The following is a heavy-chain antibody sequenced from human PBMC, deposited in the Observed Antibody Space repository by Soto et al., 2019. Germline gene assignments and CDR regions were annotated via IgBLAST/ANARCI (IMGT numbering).Heavy chain of an antibody. CDR3: ARDRVESGYPEYFQH. J-gene: IGHJ1*01. Sequence: GGSLRLSCAASGFTFSTYAMSWVRQAPGKGLEWVSALSGSGGRTYYTESVKGRFTISRDNSKNTLYLQMKSLRAEDTAVYYCARDRVESGYPEYFQHWGQGTLVTVSS. CDR1: GFTFSTYA. V-gene: IGHV3-23*01. D-gene: IGHD3-22*01. CDR2: LSGSGGRT.